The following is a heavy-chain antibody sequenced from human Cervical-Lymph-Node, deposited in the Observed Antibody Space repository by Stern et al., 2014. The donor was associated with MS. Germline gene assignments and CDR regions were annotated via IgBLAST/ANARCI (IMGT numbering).Heavy chain of an antibody. Sequence: EVQLVQSGAEVKKPGESLKISCKGSGYSFTSYWIGWGRQMPGKSLEWMGIIYPGDCDTRYRPYFQSQVTISADKSLRTASTQWSSLKASDTAMYYCARSEQAEWLGNWGQGTLVTVSS. CDR1: GYSFTSYW. CDR3: ARSEQAEWLGN. CDR2: IYPGDCDT. V-gene: IGHV5-51*01. D-gene: IGHD3-3*01. J-gene: IGHJ4*02.